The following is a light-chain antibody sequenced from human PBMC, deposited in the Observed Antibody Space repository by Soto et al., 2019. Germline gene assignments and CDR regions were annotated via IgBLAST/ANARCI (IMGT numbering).Light chain of an antibody. CDR1: QGIGDT. CDR2: DAS. J-gene: IGKJ1*01. CDR3: LQCSNWPPKWT. Sequence: EVVMRQSPATLSVSPGEGATLSCRASQGIGDTLAWYQHKPGQTPRLLIYDASTRATGVPARFSGSRSGTDFTLTISSLEPDDFAVYYCLQCSNWPPKWTFGQGTKVDIK. V-gene: IGKV3-11*01.